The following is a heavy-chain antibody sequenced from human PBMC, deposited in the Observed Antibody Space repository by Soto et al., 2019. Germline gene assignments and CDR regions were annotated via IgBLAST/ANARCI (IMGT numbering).Heavy chain of an antibody. J-gene: IGHJ4*02. CDR2: ISYDGSNK. CDR3: ARVGPSGRLQY. V-gene: IGHV3-30-3*01. Sequence: SGGSLRLSCADSGFTFSSYAMHWVRQAPGKGLEWVAVISYDGSNKYYADSVKGRFTISRDNSKNTLYLQMKSLRAEDTVVYYFARVGPSGRLQYWGQGTLVTVSS. CDR1: GFTFSSYA. D-gene: IGHD5-12*01.